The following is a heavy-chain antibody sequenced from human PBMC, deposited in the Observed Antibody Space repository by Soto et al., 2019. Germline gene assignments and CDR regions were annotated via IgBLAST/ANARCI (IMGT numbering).Heavy chain of an antibody. CDR2: ISYDGSKK. CDR1: GFTFSSYA. Sequence: QVQLVESGGGVVQPGRSLRLSCAASGFTFSSYAMHWVRQAPGKGLGWVAVISYDGSKKYYADSVKGRFTISRDNSKNTLYLQMNSLRAEDTAVYYCARDGYTDCLNDNCFDPWGQGTLVTVSS. V-gene: IGHV3-30-3*01. J-gene: IGHJ5*02. CDR3: ARDGYTDCLNDNCFDP. D-gene: IGHD5-18*01.